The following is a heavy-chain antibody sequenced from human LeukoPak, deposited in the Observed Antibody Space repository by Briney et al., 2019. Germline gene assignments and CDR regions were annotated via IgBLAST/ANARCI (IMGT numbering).Heavy chain of an antibody. Sequence: PSETLSLTCTVSGGSISSYYWSWIRQPPGKGLEWIGYIYYSGSTSYNPSLKSRVTISVDTSKNQFSLKLSSVTAADTAVYYCARLIVSSSPINYFDYWGQGTLVTVSS. V-gene: IGHV4-59*08. CDR1: GGSISSYY. J-gene: IGHJ4*02. D-gene: IGHD6-13*01. CDR3: ARLIVSSSPINYFDY. CDR2: IYYSGST.